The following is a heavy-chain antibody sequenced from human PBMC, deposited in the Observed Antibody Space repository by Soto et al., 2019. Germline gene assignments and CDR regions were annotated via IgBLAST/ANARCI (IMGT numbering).Heavy chain of an antibody. Sequence: KPSETLSLTCTVSGDSINTGDYYWSWLRQPPRKGLEWIGYIYYTGSTYYNPSLKSQFTISIDTSKTQFSLKVNSVTAADTAVYYCARITLLQGGWLDPWGQGTLVTVYS. V-gene: IGHV4-30-4*01. D-gene: IGHD1-26*01. CDR1: GDSINTGDYY. CDR3: ARITLLQGGWLDP. CDR2: IYYTGST. J-gene: IGHJ5*02.